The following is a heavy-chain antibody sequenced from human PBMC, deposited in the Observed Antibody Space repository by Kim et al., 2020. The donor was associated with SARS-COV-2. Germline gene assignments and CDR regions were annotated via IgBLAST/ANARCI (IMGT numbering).Heavy chain of an antibody. CDR3: AKFYDSSGYYKDY. J-gene: IGHJ4*02. Sequence: GGSLRLSCAASGFTFSSYGMHWVRQAPGKGLEWVAVISYDGSNKYYADSVKGRFTISRDNSKNTLYLQMNSLRAEDTAVYYCAKFYDSSGYYKDYWGQGTLVTVSS. CDR1: GFTFSSYG. CDR2: ISYDGSNK. V-gene: IGHV3-30*18. D-gene: IGHD3-22*01.